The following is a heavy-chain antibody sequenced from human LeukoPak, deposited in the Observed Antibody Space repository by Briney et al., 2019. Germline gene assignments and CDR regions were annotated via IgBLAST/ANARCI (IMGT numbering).Heavy chain of an antibody. D-gene: IGHD3-3*01. CDR1: GYTFTSYG. Sequence: ASVKVSCKASGYTFTSYGISWVRQAPGQGLEWMGGIIPIFGTANYAQKFQGRVTITADKSTSTAYMELSSLRSDDTAVYYCARPGAYYDWFDPWGQGTLVTVSS. CDR3: ARPGAYYDWFDP. V-gene: IGHV1-69*06. J-gene: IGHJ5*02. CDR2: IIPIFGTA.